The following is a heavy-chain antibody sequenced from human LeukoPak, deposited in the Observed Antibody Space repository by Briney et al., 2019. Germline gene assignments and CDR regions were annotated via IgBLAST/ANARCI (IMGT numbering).Heavy chain of an antibody. CDR1: GGSINSYY. V-gene: IGHV4-59*12. D-gene: IGHD3-22*01. CDR3: ARGHYYYDSSGYYYFDY. J-gene: IGHJ4*02. Sequence: SETLSLTCTVSGGSINSYYWSWIRQPPGKGLEWIGYIYYSGSTNYNPSLKSRVTISVDKSKNQFSLKLSSVTAADTAVYYCARGHYYYDSSGYYYFDYWGQGTLVTVSS. CDR2: IYYSGST.